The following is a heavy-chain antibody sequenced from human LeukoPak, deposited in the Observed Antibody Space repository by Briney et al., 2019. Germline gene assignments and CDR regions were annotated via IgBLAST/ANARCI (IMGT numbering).Heavy chain of an antibody. J-gene: IGHJ4*02. D-gene: IGHD6-19*01. CDR3: AGGQMFTSGGFDN. CDR2: FYTGGNK. Sequence: GGSLRLSCAVSGFSVSDKYMGWVRQAPGKGLEWVSVFYTGGNKYYADFVKGRFTISRDNSNNMVFLQMNSLTVEDTALYYCAGGQMFTSGGFDNWGQGTLVTVSS. CDR1: GFSVSDKY. V-gene: IGHV3-53*01.